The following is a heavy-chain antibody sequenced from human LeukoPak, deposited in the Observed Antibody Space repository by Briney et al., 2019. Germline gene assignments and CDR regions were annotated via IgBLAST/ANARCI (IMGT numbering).Heavy chain of an antibody. CDR1: GFTFSNAW. CDR3: TTDYRMTTVTH. D-gene: IGHD4-17*01. V-gene: IGHV3-15*01. CDR2: IKSKTDGGTT. Sequence: GGSLRLSCAASGFTFSNAWMSWVRQAPGKGLEWVGRIKSKTDGGTTDYAAPVKGRFTISRDDSKNTLYLQMNSLKTEDTAVYHCTTDYRMTTVTHRGQGTLVTVSS. J-gene: IGHJ4*02.